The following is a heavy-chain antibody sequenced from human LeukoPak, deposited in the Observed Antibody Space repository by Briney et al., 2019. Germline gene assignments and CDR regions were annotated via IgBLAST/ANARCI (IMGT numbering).Heavy chain of an antibody. Sequence: ASVKVSCKASGGTFSSYAISWVRQAPGQGLEWMGGIIPIFGTANYAQKFQGRVTITADESTSTAYMELSSLRSEDTAVYYCARSRQLVARGNDAFDIWGQGTMVTVSS. CDR1: GGTFSSYA. CDR3: ARSRQLVARGNDAFDI. V-gene: IGHV1-69*13. D-gene: IGHD3-10*01. CDR2: IIPIFGTA. J-gene: IGHJ3*02.